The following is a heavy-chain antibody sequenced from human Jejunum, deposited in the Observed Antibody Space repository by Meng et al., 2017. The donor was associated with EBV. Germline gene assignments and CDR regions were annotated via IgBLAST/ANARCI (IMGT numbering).Heavy chain of an antibody. V-gene: IGHV3-74*03. Sequence: EVQLVESGGALVQPGGSLRLSCAASEFTLSSYWMHWVRQAPGKGLLWVSRINEDGTTTTYADSVKGRFTISRDNAKNTLYLQMNSLRAEDTAVHYCSRDLAGSDDYWGQGTLVTVSS. D-gene: IGHD1-14*01. CDR1: EFTLSSYW. CDR2: INEDGTTT. CDR3: SRDLAGSDDY. J-gene: IGHJ4*02.